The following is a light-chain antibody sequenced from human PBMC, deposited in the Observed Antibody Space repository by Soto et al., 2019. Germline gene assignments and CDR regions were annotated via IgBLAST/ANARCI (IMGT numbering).Light chain of an antibody. Sequence: DIQMTQSPSTLSASVGDRVTITCRASQSISSWLAWYEQKPGKAPKLLIYKASSLESGVPSRFSGSGSGTEFTLTISSLQPDDFATYYCQQYNSYPYTFGQGTKLEIK. J-gene: IGKJ2*01. V-gene: IGKV1-5*03. CDR3: QQYNSYPYT. CDR1: QSISSW. CDR2: KAS.